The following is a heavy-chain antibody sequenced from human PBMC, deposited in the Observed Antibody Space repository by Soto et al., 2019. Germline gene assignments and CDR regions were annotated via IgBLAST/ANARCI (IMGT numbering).Heavy chain of an antibody. CDR2: INPNSGGT. D-gene: IGHD6-13*01. J-gene: IGHJ6*03. CDR1: GYTFTGYY. V-gene: IGHV1-2*04. CDR3: ARDRTHIAAAGSDYYYYMDV. Sequence: ASVKVSCKASGYTFTGYYMHWVRQAPGQGLEWMGWINPNSGGTNYAQKFQGWVTMTRDTSISTAYMELSRLRSDDTAVYYCARDRTHIAAAGSDYYYYMDVWGKGTTVTVSS.